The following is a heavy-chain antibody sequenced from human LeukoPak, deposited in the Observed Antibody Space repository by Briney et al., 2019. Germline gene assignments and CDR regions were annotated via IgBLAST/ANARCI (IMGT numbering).Heavy chain of an antibody. CDR1: GGSISSYY. CDR2: IYYSGST. J-gene: IGHJ2*01. CDR3: ARVSMVRGVIWYFDL. Sequence: SETLSLTCTVSGGSISSYYWSWIRQPPGKGLEWIGYIYYSGSTNYNPSLKSRVTISVDTSKNQFSLKLSSVTAADTAVYYCARVSMVRGVIWYFDLWGRGTLVTVSS. V-gene: IGHV4-59*08. D-gene: IGHD3-10*01.